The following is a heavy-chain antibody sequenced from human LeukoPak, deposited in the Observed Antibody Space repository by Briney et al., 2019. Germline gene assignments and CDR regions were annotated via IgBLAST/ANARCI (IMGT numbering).Heavy chain of an antibody. V-gene: IGHV1-18*01. CDR3: ARVLRYDFWSAYYFDY. CDR1: GYTFSSYG. D-gene: IGHD3-3*01. Sequence: ASVKVSCKASGYTFSSYGISWVRQAPGQGLKWMSWISTYNGNTNYALKVQGRATMTTDTSTSTAYMELRSLRSDDTAVYYCARVLRYDFWSAYYFDYWGQGTLVTVSS. CDR2: ISTYNGNT. J-gene: IGHJ4*02.